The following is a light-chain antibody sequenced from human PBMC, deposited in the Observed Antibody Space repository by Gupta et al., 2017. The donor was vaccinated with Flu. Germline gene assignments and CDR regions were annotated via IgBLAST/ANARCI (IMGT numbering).Light chain of an antibody. CDR2: GAS. Sequence: IELTQSPSSLSSSVGDSVTITCRASQGVIIYLNWYQKRPGKAPQLLILGASNLESGVPSRFSGRGSVTDFTLTISDLQPEDSGIYFCQQTSSSPPTFGGGTKVEI. CDR1: QGVIIY. J-gene: IGKJ4*01. V-gene: IGKV1-39*01. CDR3: QQTSSSPPT.